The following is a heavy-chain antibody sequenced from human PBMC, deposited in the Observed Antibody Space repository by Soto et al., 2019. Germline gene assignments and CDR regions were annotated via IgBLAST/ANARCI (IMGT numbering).Heavy chain of an antibody. D-gene: IGHD3-10*01. Sequence: GGSLRLSCAASGFSFSDSYMSWIRQAPGKGLEWVSYISRGGSVIYYADSVKGRFTISRDDAKNSLYLQMNSLRAEDTAIYYCASDSHAVDLGYWGQGALVTVSS. CDR3: ASDSHAVDLGY. V-gene: IGHV3-11*01. CDR1: GFSFSDSY. J-gene: IGHJ4*02. CDR2: ISRGGSVI.